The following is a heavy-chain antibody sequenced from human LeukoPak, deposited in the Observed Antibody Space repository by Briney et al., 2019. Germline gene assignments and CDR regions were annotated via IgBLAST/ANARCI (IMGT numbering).Heavy chain of an antibody. V-gene: IGHV3-7*01. CDR3: AKGLRWNDY. CDR2: IKQNGSEK. D-gene: IGHD4-23*01. J-gene: IGHJ4*02. Sequence: GGSLRLSCAVSGFTFTSYWMSWVRQAPGKGLEWVANIKQNGSEKYYVDSVKGRFTISRDNAKNSLDLQMNSLRVEDTAVYYCAKGLRWNDYWGQGTLVTVSS. CDR1: GFTFTSYW.